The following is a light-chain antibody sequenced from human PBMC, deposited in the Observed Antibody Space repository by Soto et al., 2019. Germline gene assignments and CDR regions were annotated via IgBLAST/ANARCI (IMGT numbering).Light chain of an antibody. CDR3: QQSYDSPLA. V-gene: IGKV1-39*01. J-gene: IGKJ1*01. CDR1: QNISRF. Sequence: DIQITQSPSSLSASVGDRGTITCRSSQNISRFLNWYQQKQGRAPNLLIYAVSTLQAGVPSRFSGSGFGTDFSLTISGLQPADFATYFCQQSYDSPLAFGQGTKVDIK. CDR2: AVS.